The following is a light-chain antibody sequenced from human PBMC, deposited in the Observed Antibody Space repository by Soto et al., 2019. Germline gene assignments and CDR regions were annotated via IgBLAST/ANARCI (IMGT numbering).Light chain of an antibody. CDR1: QDISSY. J-gene: IGKJ1*01. CDR3: QQYDSYPWT. Sequence: AIRMTQSPSSLSASTGDRVTITCRASQDISSYLAWYQQKPGKAPKLLIYAASTLQSGVPSRFSGSGSGTDFTLTISCLQSEDFATYYCQQYDSYPWTFGQGTKVEIK. CDR2: AAS. V-gene: IGKV1-8*01.